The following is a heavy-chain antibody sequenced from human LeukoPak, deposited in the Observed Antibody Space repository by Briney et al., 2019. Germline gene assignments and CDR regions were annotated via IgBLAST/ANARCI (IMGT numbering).Heavy chain of an antibody. V-gene: IGHV1-18*01. D-gene: IGHD3-10*01. CDR1: GYTFTSYG. CDR2: ISAYNGNT. CDR3: ARFDTGFSGSYYNVSFPKDAFDI. J-gene: IGHJ3*02. Sequence: ASVKVSCKASGYTFTSYGISWVRQAPGQGLEWMGWISAYNGNTNYAQKLQGRVTMTTDTSTSTAYMELSRLRSDDTALYYCARFDTGFSGSYYNVSFPKDAFDIWGQGTMVTVSS.